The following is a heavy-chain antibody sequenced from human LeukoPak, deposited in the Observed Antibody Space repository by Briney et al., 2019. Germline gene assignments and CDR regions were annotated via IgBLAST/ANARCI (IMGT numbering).Heavy chain of an antibody. J-gene: IGHJ4*02. D-gene: IGHD3-10*01. CDR1: GFTFSTYA. V-gene: IGHV3-23*01. Sequence: AGGSLRLSCAASGFTFSTYAMIWVRQAPGKGLEWVSAISGGGGNTHYADSVKGRFTISRDNSKNTLYLQMNSLRAEDTAVYYCAKRAAPCTEGVASPGPARIYFDYWGQGTLVTVSS. CDR2: ISGGGGNT. CDR3: AKRAAPCTEGVASPGPARIYFDY.